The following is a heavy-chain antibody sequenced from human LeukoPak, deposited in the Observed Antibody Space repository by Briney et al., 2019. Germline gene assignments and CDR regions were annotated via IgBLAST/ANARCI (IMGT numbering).Heavy chain of an antibody. Sequence: GGSLRLSCTASGFTFSSYSLNWVRQAPGKGLEWVSSVSTGSNYIYYADSVKGRFTISRDNDKNSLYLQMNSLRAEDTAVYYCARDGILRGVIDYWGQGTLVTVSS. CDR1: GFTFSSYS. CDR3: ARDGILRGVIDY. V-gene: IGHV3-21*01. D-gene: IGHD3-10*01. J-gene: IGHJ4*02. CDR2: VSTGSNYI.